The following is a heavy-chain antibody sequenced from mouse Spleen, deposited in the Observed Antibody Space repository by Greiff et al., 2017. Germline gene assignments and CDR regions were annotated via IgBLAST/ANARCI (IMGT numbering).Heavy chain of an antibody. CDR3: TLSTMIGYFDV. CDR1: GYTFTDYE. CDR2: IDPETGGT. V-gene: IGHV1-15*01. J-gene: IGHJ1*01. Sequence: QVQLQQSGAELVRPGASVTLSCKASGYTFTDYEMHWVKQTPVHGLEWIGAIDPETGGTAYNQKFKGKATLTADKSSSTAYMELRSLTSEDSAVYYCTLSTMIGYFDVWGAGTTVTVSS. D-gene: IGHD2-4*01.